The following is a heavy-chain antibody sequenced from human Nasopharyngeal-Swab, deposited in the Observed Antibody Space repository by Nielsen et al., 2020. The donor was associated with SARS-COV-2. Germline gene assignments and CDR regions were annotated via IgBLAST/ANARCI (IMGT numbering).Heavy chain of an antibody. CDR1: AFIFSCCG. Sequence: GGSLRLSCAVPAFIFSCCGMHWVRQAPGKGLEWVAVISHDGSYKDYADSVKGRFTISRDDSKSTLYLQMNSLRTEDTAVYYCASRGYSSSSGMEYFDYWGQGTLVTVSS. CDR3: ASRGYSSSSGMEYFDY. V-gene: IGHV3-30*03. J-gene: IGHJ4*02. CDR2: ISHDGSYK. D-gene: IGHD6-6*01.